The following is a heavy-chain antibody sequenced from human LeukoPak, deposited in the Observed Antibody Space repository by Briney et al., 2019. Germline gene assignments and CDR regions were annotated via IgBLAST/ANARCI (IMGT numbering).Heavy chain of an antibody. CDR2: INPNSGGT. Sequence: ASVKVSCKASGYTFTGYYMHWVRQAPGQGLEWMGWINPNSGGTNYAQKFQGRVTMTRDTSISTAYMELSSLRSEDTAVYYCARGKRYRRITMVRGVIVHYYYMDVWGKGTTVTISS. V-gene: IGHV1-2*02. D-gene: IGHD3-10*01. CDR1: GYTFTGYY. J-gene: IGHJ6*03. CDR3: ARGKRYRRITMVRGVIVHYYYMDV.